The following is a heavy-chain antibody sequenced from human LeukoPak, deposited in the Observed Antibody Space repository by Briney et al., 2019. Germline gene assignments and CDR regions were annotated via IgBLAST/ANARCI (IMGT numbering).Heavy chain of an antibody. V-gene: IGHV3-33*01. J-gene: IGHJ4*02. CDR2: HFASNK. CDR1: GFIFSSYG. D-gene: IGHD2-2*01. CDR3: ARDLCSTTSCFDY. Sequence: GGSLRLSCVTSGFIFSSYGIHWVRQAPGKGLEWVAWHFASNKYYAESVRGRFTMSRDNSKSTLYLQMDSLRVEDTAVYYCARDLCSTTSCFDYWGQGTLVSVSS.